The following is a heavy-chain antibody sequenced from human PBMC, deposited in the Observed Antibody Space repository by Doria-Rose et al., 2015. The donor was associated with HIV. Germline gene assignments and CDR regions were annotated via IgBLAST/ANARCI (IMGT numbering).Heavy chain of an antibody. Sequence: VQLVESGGGLVKPGGSLRLSCVASGITFTSSAMTWVRRTPGKGLECVASISSMSTHIYYADSVKGRFTVSRDNAKNSVYLQMDSLGAADSAIYYCARNWGAGSYYPMDHWGQGTVVTVSS. CDR1: GITFTSSA. CDR2: ISSMSTHI. V-gene: IGHV3-21*04. J-gene: IGHJ4*02. CDR3: ARNWGAGSYYPMDH. D-gene: IGHD3-10*01.